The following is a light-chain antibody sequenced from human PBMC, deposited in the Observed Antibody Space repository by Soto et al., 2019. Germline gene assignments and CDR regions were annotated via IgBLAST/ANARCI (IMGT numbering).Light chain of an antibody. J-gene: IGLJ2*01. V-gene: IGLV2-23*02. CDR1: SSDVGPYNL. Sequence: QSALTQPASVSGSPGQSITISCTGSSSDVGPYNLVSWYQHHPGKAPKLMISEVVKRPSGVSNRFSGSKSGNTASLTISGLQPEDEADYYCSSYAGSSMFVFGGGTKLTVL. CDR3: SSYAGSSMFV. CDR2: EVV.